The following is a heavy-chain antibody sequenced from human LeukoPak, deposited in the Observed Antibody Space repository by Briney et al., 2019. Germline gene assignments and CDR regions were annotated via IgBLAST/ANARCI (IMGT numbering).Heavy chain of an antibody. CDR2: IYYSGST. CDR3: ARGIVVVVAATHPFDY. CDR1: GGSISSSSYY. J-gene: IGHJ4*02. D-gene: IGHD2-15*01. Sequence: SETLSLTCTVSGGSISSSSYYWGWIRQPPGKGLEWIGGIYYSGSTYYNPSLKSRVTISVDTSKNQFSLKLSSVTAADTAVYYCARGIVVVVAATHPFDYWGQGTLVTVSS. V-gene: IGHV4-39*07.